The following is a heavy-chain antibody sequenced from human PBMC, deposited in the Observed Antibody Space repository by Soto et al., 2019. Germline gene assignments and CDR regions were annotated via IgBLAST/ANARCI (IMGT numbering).Heavy chain of an antibody. Sequence: GGSLRLSCAASGFTFSSYGMNWVRQAPGKGLEWVAVVSYDEITKYCADSVKGRFTISRDNSKNTVYLQMNSLRPEDTAVYYCAKPLGLLRRAMAQGSDYWGQGTLVTVSS. V-gene: IGHV3-30*18. CDR3: AKPLGLLRRAMAQGSDY. CDR2: VSYDEITK. CDR1: GFTFSSYG. J-gene: IGHJ4*02. D-gene: IGHD5-18*01.